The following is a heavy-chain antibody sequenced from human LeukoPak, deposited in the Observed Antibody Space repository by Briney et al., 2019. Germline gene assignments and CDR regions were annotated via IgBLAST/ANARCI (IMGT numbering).Heavy chain of an antibody. J-gene: IGHJ4*02. Sequence: GGSLRLSCAASGFTFSSYSMNWVRQAPGKGLEWVAHMNKGGSETTNVDSVKGRFTISRDDAKNLVFLQMNSLRVEDTAVYYCARDGVAGGFDYWGQGILVTVSS. CDR3: ARDGVAGGFDY. V-gene: IGHV3-7*01. D-gene: IGHD6-19*01. CDR2: MNKGGSET. CDR1: GFTFSSYS.